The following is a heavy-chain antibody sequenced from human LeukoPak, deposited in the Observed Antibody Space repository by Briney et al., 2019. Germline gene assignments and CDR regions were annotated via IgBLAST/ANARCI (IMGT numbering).Heavy chain of an antibody. D-gene: IGHD3-10*01. V-gene: IGHV3-64*01. CDR3: ARGRPDYASY. Sequence: GGSLRLSCAASGFTFSSCAMHWVRQAPGKGLEYVSAISSNGGSTYYANSVKGRFTISRDNSKNTLYLQMGSLRAEDMAVYYCARGRPDYASYWGQGTLVTVSS. CDR2: ISSNGGST. J-gene: IGHJ4*02. CDR1: GFTFSSCA.